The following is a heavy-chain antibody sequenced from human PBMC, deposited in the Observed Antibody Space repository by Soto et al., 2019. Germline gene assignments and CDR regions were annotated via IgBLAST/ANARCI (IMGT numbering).Heavy chain of an antibody. V-gene: IGHV7-4-1*02. CDR1: GYTFTSYA. D-gene: IGHD2-15*01. Sequence: ASVKVSCKASGYTFTSYAMNWVRQAPGQGLEWMGWINTDTGNPTYAQGFTGRFVFSLDKAVSTAYLQINSLEAEDTAVYYCARGYGYCSGGSCAFDPWGQGTLVTVSS. CDR2: INTDTGNP. CDR3: ARGYGYCSGGSCAFDP. J-gene: IGHJ5*02.